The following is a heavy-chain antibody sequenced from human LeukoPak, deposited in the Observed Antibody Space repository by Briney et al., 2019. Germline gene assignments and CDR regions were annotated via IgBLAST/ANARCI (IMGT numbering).Heavy chain of an antibody. Sequence: GGSLRLSCAASGFTFITYAMSWVRQAPGKGLEWVANIKQDGSEKYYVDSVKGRFTISRDNAKNSLYLQMNSLRAEDTAVYYCVGHSDYWGQGTLVTVSS. CDR1: GFTFITYA. D-gene: IGHD3-16*01. CDR2: IKQDGSEK. J-gene: IGHJ4*02. CDR3: VGHSDY. V-gene: IGHV3-7*01.